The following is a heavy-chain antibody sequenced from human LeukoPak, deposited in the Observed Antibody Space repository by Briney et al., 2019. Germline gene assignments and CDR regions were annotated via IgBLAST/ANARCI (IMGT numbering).Heavy chain of an antibody. V-gene: IGHV5-51*01. CDR1: GYSFTSYW. D-gene: IGHD6-13*01. CDR3: ARQGSAAGMGNWFDP. Sequence: GESLKISCKGSGYSFTSYWIGWVRQMPGKGLEWMGIIYPGDSDTRYSPSFQGQVTISADKSISTAYLQWSSLKASDTAMYYCARQGSAAGMGNWFDPWGQGTLATVSS. CDR2: IYPGDSDT. J-gene: IGHJ5*02.